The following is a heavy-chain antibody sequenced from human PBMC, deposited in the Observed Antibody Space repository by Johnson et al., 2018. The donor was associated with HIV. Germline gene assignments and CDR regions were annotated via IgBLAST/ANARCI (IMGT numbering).Heavy chain of an antibody. CDR1: GFSFDDYG. V-gene: IGHV3-66*01. Sequence: VQLVESGGGVVRPGGSLRLSCAASGFSFDDYGMSWVRQAPGRGLEWVSLIYSGDSTYYADSVKGRFTISRDNSKNTLYLQMNSLRAEDTAVYYCARGGVVHDGFDIRGQGTMVTVSS. D-gene: IGHD2-8*01. J-gene: IGHJ3*02. CDR3: ARGGVVHDGFDI. CDR2: IYSGDST.